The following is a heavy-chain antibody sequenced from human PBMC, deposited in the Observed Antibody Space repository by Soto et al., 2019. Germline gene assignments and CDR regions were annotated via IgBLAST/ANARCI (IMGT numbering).Heavy chain of an antibody. CDR2: ISGSGGST. CDR3: AKLSTWELLYTIDS. V-gene: IGHV3-23*01. J-gene: IGHJ4*02. D-gene: IGHD1-26*01. Sequence: PGGSLRLSCAASGFTFSSYAMSWVRQAPGKGLEWVSAISGSGGSTYYADSVKGRFTISRDNSKNTLYLQMNSLRAEDTAVYYCAKLSTWELLYTIDSWGQGTLVTVSS. CDR1: GFTFSSYA.